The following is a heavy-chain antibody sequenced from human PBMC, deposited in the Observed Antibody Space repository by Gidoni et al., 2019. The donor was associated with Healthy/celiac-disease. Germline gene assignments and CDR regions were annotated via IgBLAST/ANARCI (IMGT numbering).Heavy chain of an antibody. D-gene: IGHD3-22*01. J-gene: IGHJ3*02. CDR1: GGSFSGYY. CDR2: INHSGTT. CDR3: ARGRGYDSSGYYPYDAFDI. Sequence: QVQLQQWGAGLLKPSETLSLTCAVYGGSFSGYYWSWIRQPPGKGLEWIGEINHSGTTNYNPSLNSRVTISVDTSKNQFSLKLSSVTAADTAVYYCARGRGYDSSGYYPYDAFDIWGQGTMVTVSS. V-gene: IGHV4-34*01.